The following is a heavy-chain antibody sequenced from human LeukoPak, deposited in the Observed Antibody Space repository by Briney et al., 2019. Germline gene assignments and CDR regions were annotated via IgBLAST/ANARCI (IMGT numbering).Heavy chain of an antibody. CDR3: ARVKDKQQPYFDY. J-gene: IGHJ4*02. CDR1: GFTFSDYY. CDR2: ISSSGSTI. D-gene: IGHD6-13*01. Sequence: GGSLRLSCAASGFTFSDYYMSWIRQAPGKGLEWVSYISSSGSTIYYADSVKGRFTISRDNAKNSLYLQMNSLRAEDTAVYYCARVKDKQQPYFDYWGQGTLVTVSS. V-gene: IGHV3-11*01.